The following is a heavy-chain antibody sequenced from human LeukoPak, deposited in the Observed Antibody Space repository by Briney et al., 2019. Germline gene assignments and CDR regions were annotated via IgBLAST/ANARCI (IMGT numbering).Heavy chain of an antibody. V-gene: IGHV4-59*08. J-gene: IGHJ1*01. CDR2: IYYTGST. Sequence: TSETLSLTCTVSGASITSHYWSWIRQPPGKGLEWIGDIYYTGSTNYNPSLNSRATISVDTSKNQFSLRLTSVTAADTALYYCARYKGSTGGTCHDWGQGTLVTVSS. D-gene: IGHD6-19*01. CDR3: ARYKGSTGGTCHD. CDR1: GASITSHY.